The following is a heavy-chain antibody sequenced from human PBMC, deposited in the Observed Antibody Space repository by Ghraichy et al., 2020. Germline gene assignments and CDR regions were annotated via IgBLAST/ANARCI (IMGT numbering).Heavy chain of an antibody. D-gene: IGHD3-10*01. CDR1: GYTLTELS. Sequence: ASVKVSCKVSGYTLTELSMHWVRQAPGKGLEWMGGFDPEDGETIYAQKFQGRVTMTEDTSTDTAYMELSSLRSEDTAVYYCATFFWVPVRSGSYYQSGSDDYWGQGTLVTVSS. V-gene: IGHV1-24*01. J-gene: IGHJ4*02. CDR3: ATFFWVPVRSGSYYQSGSDDY. CDR2: FDPEDGET.